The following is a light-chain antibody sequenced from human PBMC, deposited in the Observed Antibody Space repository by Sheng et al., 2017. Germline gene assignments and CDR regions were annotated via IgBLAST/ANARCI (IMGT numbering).Light chain of an antibody. CDR1: QSISTS. CDR3: QQSXETPVT. CDR2: FAS. Sequence: DIQMTQSPSSLSASVTDRVTITCRASQSISTSLNWYQQKPGKAPKFLIYFASSLQTGVPSRFSGSGSGTDFNLTISTLQPEDFATYYCQQSXETPVTFGQGTKVEVE. J-gene: IGKJ1*01. V-gene: IGKV1-39*01.